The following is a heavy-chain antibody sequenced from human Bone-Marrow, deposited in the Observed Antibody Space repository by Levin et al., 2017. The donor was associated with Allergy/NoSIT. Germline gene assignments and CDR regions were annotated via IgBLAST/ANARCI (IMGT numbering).Heavy chain of an antibody. J-gene: IGHJ4*02. CDR2: ISGSGDST. V-gene: IGHV3-23*01. CDR1: GFTFSNYA. D-gene: IGHD5-24*01. CDR3: GKTGYPKWLQSLDS. Sequence: GESLKISCAASGFTFSNYAMSWVRQAPGKGLEWVSHISGSGDSTYYADSVKGRFTISRDNSKNTLYLQMSSLRAEDMAVYYCGKTGYPKWLQSLDSWGQGALVTVSS.